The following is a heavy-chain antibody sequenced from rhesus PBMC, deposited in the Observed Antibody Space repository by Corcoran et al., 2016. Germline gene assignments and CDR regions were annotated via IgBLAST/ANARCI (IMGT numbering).Heavy chain of an antibody. CDR1: GDSLNSNNW. V-gene: IGHV4-65*01. CDR3: ARDWNGSGWCNY. Sequence: QVQLQESGPGLVKPSETLSLTCAVSGDSLNSNNWWTWIRQAPGKGLEWIGQIAGRDANTYDNPAIKMRTNISTDTSKNQFARRLRSVTAADTAVYYCARDWNGSGWCNYWGQGVLVTVSS. CDR2: IAGRDANT. J-gene: IGHJ4*01. D-gene: IGHD6-31*01.